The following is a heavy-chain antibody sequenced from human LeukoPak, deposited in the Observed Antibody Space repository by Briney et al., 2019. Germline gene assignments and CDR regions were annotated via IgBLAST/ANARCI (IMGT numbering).Heavy chain of an antibody. V-gene: IGHV3-23*01. CDR3: AGILTGTTPLFDY. CDR2: ISGSGGST. CDR1: GFTFSSYA. Sequence: GGSLRLSCAASGFTFSSYAMSWVRQAPGKGLEWVSAISGSGGSTYYADSVKGRFTISRDNSKNTLYLQMDSLRAEDTAVYYCAGILTGTTPLFDYWGQGTLVTVSS. J-gene: IGHJ4*02. D-gene: IGHD3-9*01.